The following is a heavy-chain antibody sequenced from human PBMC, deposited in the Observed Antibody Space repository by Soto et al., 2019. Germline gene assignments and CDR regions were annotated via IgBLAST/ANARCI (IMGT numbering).Heavy chain of an antibody. Sequence: QVQLVESGGGVVQPGRSLRLSCAGSGFTFSSYAMHWVRQAPGKGLEWVAVISYDGSNKYYADSVKGRFTISRDNSKNTLYLQMNSLRAEDTAVYYCARVHYYDSSGYRPEKLFFARRRYYVDYWGQGTLVTVSS. V-gene: IGHV3-30-3*01. CDR1: GFTFSSYA. J-gene: IGHJ4*02. CDR3: ARVHYYDSSGYRPEKLFFARRRYYVDY. D-gene: IGHD3-22*01. CDR2: ISYDGSNK.